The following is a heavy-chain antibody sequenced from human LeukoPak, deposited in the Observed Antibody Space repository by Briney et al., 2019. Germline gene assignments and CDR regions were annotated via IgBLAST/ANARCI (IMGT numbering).Heavy chain of an antibody. CDR3: ARALSTEYFQH. Sequence: GGSLRLSCAASGFTFSDYYMSWIRQAPGKGLEWVSYISSSGSTIYYADSVKGRFTISRDNAKNSLYLQMNSLRAEDTAVYFCARALSTEYFQHWDQGTLVTVSS. D-gene: IGHD2-2*01. J-gene: IGHJ1*01. CDR2: ISSSGSTI. V-gene: IGHV3-11*01. CDR1: GFTFSDYY.